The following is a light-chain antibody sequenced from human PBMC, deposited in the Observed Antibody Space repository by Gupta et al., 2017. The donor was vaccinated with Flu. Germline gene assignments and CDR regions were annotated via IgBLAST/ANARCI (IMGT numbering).Light chain of an antibody. V-gene: IGKV4-1*01. Sequence: KSSQSVLYSSNNKNYLAWYQHKPGQPPKLLIYWAATRESGVPDRFSGSGSGTDFTLTISSLQAEDVAVYYCQQYYSTPSWTFGQGTKVEIK. CDR2: WAA. CDR1: QSVLYSSNNKNY. J-gene: IGKJ1*01. CDR3: QQYYSTPSWT.